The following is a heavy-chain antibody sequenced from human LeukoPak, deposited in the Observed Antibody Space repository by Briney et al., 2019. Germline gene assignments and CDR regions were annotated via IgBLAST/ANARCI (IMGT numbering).Heavy chain of an antibody. V-gene: IGHV3-53*01. CDR2: IYSGGST. CDR3: ARVSLGQIAVAGTGDDY. J-gene: IGHJ4*02. D-gene: IGHD6-19*01. Sequence: GGSLRLFCAASGFTVSSNYMSWVRQAPGKGLEWVSVIYSGGSTYYADSVKGRFTISRDNSKNTLYLQMNSLRAEDTAVYYCARVSLGQIAVAGTGDDYWGQGTLVTVSS. CDR1: GFTVSSNY.